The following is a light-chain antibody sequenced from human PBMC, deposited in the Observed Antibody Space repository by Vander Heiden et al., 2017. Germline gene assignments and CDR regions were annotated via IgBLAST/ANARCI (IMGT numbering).Light chain of an antibody. CDR3: RQSLQTPFT. J-gene: IGKJ4*01. CDR1: QSLLHSNGYNY. Sequence: DIVMTQSPLSLPVTPGEPASISCRSSQSLLHSNGYNYLDWYLQKPGQSPQLLIYLGSNRASGVPDRFSGSGSGTDFTLKISRVEAEDVGVYYCRQSLQTPFTFGGRTKVEIK. CDR2: LGS. V-gene: IGKV2-28*01.